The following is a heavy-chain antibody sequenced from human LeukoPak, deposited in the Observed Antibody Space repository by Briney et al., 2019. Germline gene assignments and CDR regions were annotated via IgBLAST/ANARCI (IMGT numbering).Heavy chain of an antibody. Sequence: GGSLRLSCAASGFTFSNAWMGWVRQAPGKGREWVGRIKSKTDGGTTDYAAPVKGRFTISRDDSKNMLYLQMNSLKTEDTAVYYCTTGYCSSTSRHFWGQGTLVTVSS. D-gene: IGHD2-2*01. CDR1: GFTFSNAW. CDR2: IKSKTDGGTT. J-gene: IGHJ4*02. CDR3: TTGYCSSTSRHF. V-gene: IGHV3-15*01.